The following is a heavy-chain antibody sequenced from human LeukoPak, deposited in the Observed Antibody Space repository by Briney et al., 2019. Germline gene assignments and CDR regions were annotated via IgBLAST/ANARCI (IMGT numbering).Heavy chain of an antibody. CDR3: AGEYSGSGSFDC. CDR2: INVDSGGT. D-gene: IGHD3-10*01. CDR1: EHTFNGYY. J-gene: IGHJ4*02. V-gene: IGHV1-2*02. Sequence: ASVKVSCKGYEHTFNGYYVHWVRQAPGQGLEYMGWINVDSGGTKYAQRLQGRVTMTRDTSIRTAYMEVSSLRSDDTAVYYCAGEYSGSGSFDCWGQGTQVTVPS.